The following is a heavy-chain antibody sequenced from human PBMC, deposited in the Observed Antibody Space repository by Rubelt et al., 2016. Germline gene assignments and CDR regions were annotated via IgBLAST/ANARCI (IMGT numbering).Heavy chain of an antibody. CDR2: IYYSGST. CDR3: ARLLRSYWYFDL. Sequence: QVQLQESGPGLVKPSQTLSLTCTVSGGSVSSGTYYWSWIRQPPGKGLEWIGSIYYSGSTYYNPSLKSRVTISVDTSKNQFSLRRSSVTAEDTAVHYCARLLRSYWYFDLWGRGTLVTVSS. CDR1: GGSVSSGTYY. V-gene: IGHV4-39*01. J-gene: IGHJ2*01.